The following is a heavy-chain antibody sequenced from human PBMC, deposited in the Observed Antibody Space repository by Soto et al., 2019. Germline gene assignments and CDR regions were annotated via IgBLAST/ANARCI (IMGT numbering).Heavy chain of an antibody. CDR1: GGSISSYY. Sequence: QVQLQESGPGLVKPSETLSLTCTVSGGSISSYYWSWIRQPPGKGLEWIGYIYYSGSTNSNPSLKSRVTISVDTSKNQFSIKLSSVTAANTAVYYCARRYGYSFDYWGQGTLVTVYS. V-gene: IGHV4-59*08. CDR3: ARRYGYSFDY. D-gene: IGHD1-1*01. J-gene: IGHJ4*02. CDR2: IYYSGST.